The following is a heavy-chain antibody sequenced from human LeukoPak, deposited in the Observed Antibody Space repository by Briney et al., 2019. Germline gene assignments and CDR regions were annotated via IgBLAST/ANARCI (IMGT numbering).Heavy chain of an antibody. J-gene: IGHJ4*02. CDR3: ARDLRILSNTLEKLLPGY. CDR1: GYTFTSYA. Sequence: VASVTVSFKASGYTFTSYAMHWVRQAPGQRLEWMGWINAGNGNTKYPQKFQGRVTITRDTSASTAYMELSSLRSEDTAVYYCARDLRILSNTLEKLLPGYWGQGTLVTVSS. CDR2: INAGNGNT. D-gene: IGHD2-15*01. V-gene: IGHV1-3*01.